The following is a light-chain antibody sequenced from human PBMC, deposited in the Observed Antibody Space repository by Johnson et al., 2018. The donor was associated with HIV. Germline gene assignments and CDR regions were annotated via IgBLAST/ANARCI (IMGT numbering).Light chain of an antibody. CDR1: SSNIGNNY. V-gene: IGLV1-51*01. CDR2: DNI. CDR3: GTWDNSLNTGVV. Sequence: QSLLTQPPSVSAAPGQKVTISCSGSSSNIGNNYVSWYQQLPGTAPKLLIYDNIKRHSGIPDRFSGSKSGTSATLGITGLQTGDEADYYCGTWDNSLNTGVVFGAGTKVTVL. J-gene: IGLJ1*01.